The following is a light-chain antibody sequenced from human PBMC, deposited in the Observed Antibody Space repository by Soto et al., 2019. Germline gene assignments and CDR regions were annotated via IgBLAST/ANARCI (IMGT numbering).Light chain of an antibody. CDR2: GAS. CDR1: QSVSSSY. CDR3: QQYGSSLTWT. J-gene: IGKJ1*01. V-gene: IGKV3-20*01. Sequence: GLTQSPGTLSLSTGERATLSCRASQSVSSSYLAWYQQKPGQAPRLLIYGASSRATGIPDRFSGSGSGTDFTLTISRLEPEDFAVYYCQQYGSSLTWTFGQGTKVDI.